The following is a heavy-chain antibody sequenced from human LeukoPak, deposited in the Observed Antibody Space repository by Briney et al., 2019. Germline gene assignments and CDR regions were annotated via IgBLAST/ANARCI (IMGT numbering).Heavy chain of an antibody. CDR3: ARGGDSSGYSNWFDP. CDR2: IHRSGSP. Sequence: SETLSLTCTVSLDSTTSNFWSWVRQPPGKGLEWIGEIHRSGSPNYNPSLQSRVTISIDRSRNQIVLELSSVTAADTAVYYCARGGDSSGYSNWFDPWGQGTLVTVSS. V-gene: IGHV4-4*02. J-gene: IGHJ5*02. D-gene: IGHD3-22*01. CDR1: LDSTTSNF.